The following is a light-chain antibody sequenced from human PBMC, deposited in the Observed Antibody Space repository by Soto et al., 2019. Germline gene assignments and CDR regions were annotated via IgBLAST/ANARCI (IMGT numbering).Light chain of an antibody. CDR3: CSYAGSYSLRV. J-gene: IGLJ1*01. V-gene: IGLV1-40*01. CDR2: ANS. CDR1: SSNIGAGYT. Sequence: QSVLTQPPSVSGAPGQRVTISCTGSSSNIGAGYTVHWYKQLPGTAPKVVVYANSNRPSGVPDRFSGSKSGTSASLAITGLQAEDEADYYCCSYAGSYSLRVFGIGTKLTVL.